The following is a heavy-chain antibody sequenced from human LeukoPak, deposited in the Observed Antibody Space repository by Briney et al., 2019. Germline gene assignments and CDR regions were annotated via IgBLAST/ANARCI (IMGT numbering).Heavy chain of an antibody. CDR3: ARIYFGSGSFAFDI. Sequence: APVKVSCKASGYSFTSSGFTWVRQAPGQGLEWMGWTSAYTGNTNYAQKLQGRVTMTTVTSTTTAYMELRSLISDDTAVYYCARIYFGSGSFAFDIWGQGTMVTVSS. J-gene: IGHJ3*02. CDR2: TSAYTGNT. V-gene: IGHV1-18*01. D-gene: IGHD3-10*01. CDR1: GYSFTSSG.